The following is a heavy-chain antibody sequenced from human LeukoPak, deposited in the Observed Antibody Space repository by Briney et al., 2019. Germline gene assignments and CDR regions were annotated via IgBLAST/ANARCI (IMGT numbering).Heavy chain of an antibody. CDR1: GGSISSYY. V-gene: IGHV4-4*07. Sequence: SETLSLTCTVSGGSISSYYWNWIRQPAGKGLEWIGRIYTSGSTNYNPSLKSRVTMSIDTSKNQFSLKLKSVTAADTAVYYCARDLEIGEPDYWGQGTLVTVSS. J-gene: IGHJ4*02. D-gene: IGHD3-10*01. CDR3: ARDLEIGEPDY. CDR2: IYTSGST.